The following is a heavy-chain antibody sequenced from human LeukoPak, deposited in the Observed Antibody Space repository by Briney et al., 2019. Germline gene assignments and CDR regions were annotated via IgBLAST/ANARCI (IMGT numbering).Heavy chain of an antibody. V-gene: IGHV4-59*08. Sequence: SETLSLTCTVSGGSISSYYWSWIRQPPGKGLEWIGYIYYSGSTNYNPSLKSRVTISADTSKNQFSLKLSSVTAADTAVYYCARHGASSSWYDYWGQGTLVTVSS. CDR2: IYYSGST. CDR1: GGSISSYY. D-gene: IGHD6-13*01. CDR3: ARHGASSSWYDY. J-gene: IGHJ4*02.